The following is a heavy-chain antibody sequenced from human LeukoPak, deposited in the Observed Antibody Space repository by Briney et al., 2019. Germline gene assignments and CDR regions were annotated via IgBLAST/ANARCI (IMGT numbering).Heavy chain of an antibody. D-gene: IGHD3-10*01. CDR1: VFSVNSNG. J-gene: IGHJ4*02. V-gene: IGHV3-30*04. Sequence: GVSPRLSCAASVFSVNSNGMHCVRQAPGKGLEWVAVISSDGNIRNYADSGKVRFTISRDNSKNTMYLQMDSLRTEDTAVYYCARVPYVSGTYDFWGQGTLVIVSS. CDR3: ARVPYVSGTYDF. CDR2: ISSDGNIR.